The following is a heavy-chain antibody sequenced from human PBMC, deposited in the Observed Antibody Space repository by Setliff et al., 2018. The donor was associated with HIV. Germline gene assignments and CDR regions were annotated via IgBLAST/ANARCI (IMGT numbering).Heavy chain of an antibody. V-gene: IGHV3-30*19. J-gene: IGHJ5*02. CDR3: AREINTLQGEWFDP. CDR2: ISHDGSIK. Sequence: GGSLRLSCAASGFTLDTYGVHWVRQAPGKGLEWVAVISHDGSIKYYADSVKGRFTISRDNSKNTLYLQMNSLRIEDTALYYCAREINTLQGEWFDPRGQGTLVTVSS. D-gene: IGHD3-16*01. CDR1: GFTLDTYG.